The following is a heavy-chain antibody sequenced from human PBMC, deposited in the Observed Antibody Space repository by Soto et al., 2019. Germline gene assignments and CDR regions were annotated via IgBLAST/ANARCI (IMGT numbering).Heavy chain of an antibody. Sequence: ASVKVSCKASGYTFTSYYMHWVRQAPGQGLEWMGIINPSGGSTSYAQKFQGRVTMTRDTSTSTVYMELSSLRSEDTAVYYCARGRLYGDYGGYDFDYWGQGTLVTVSS. CDR1: GYTFTSYY. CDR2: INPSGGST. V-gene: IGHV1-46*03. D-gene: IGHD4-17*01. CDR3: ARGRLYGDYGGYDFDY. J-gene: IGHJ4*02.